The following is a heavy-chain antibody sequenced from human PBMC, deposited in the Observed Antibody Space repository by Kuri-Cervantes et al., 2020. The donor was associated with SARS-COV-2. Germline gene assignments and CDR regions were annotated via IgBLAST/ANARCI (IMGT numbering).Heavy chain of an antibody. J-gene: IGHJ4*02. V-gene: IGHV3-30-3*01. Sequence: GGSLRLSCAASGFTFSSYAMHWVRQAPGKGLEWVAVISYDGSNKYYADSVKGRFTISRDNSKNTLYLQMNSLRAEDTAVYYCARDGQWLEPGYYFDYWGQGTLVTVSS. CDR2: ISYDGSNK. D-gene: IGHD6-19*01. CDR3: ARDGQWLEPGYYFDY. CDR1: GFTFSSYA.